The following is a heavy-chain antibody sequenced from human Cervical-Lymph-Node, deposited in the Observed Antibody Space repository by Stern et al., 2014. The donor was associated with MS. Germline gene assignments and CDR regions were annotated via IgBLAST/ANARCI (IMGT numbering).Heavy chain of an antibody. CDR2: LFPVFGTP. J-gene: IGHJ5*02. CDR3: ALSSETSDRWYSLGYDL. V-gene: IGHV1-69*01. CDR1: GGTFSKFP. Sequence: MQLVESGAEVTKPGSSAKVSCKASGGTFSKFPSSWVRQAPGQGLEWMGGLFPVFGTPTYAQEFRGRVTITADVSTSTVYMELSSLRSDDTAVYYCALSSETSDRWYSLGYDLWGQGTLVTVSS. D-gene: IGHD6-13*01.